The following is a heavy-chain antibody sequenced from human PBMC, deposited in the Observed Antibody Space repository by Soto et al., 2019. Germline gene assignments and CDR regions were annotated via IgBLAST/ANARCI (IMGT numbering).Heavy chain of an antibody. CDR3: ARHFVAVVIKGWGY. Sequence: QLQLQESGPGLVKPSETLSLTCTVSGGSIDRSNYYWDWIRQPPGKGLEWIGTTYYNGNAYYNPSRKSRVTMSVDTSKTQSSLKLISVTAADTAVYYCARHFVAVVIKGWGYWGQGTLVTVSS. D-gene: IGHD3-22*01. V-gene: IGHV4-39*01. J-gene: IGHJ4*02. CDR1: GGSIDRSNYY. CDR2: TYYNGNA.